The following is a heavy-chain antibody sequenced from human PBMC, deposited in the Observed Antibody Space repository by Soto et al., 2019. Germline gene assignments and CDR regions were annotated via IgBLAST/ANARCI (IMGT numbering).Heavy chain of an antibody. CDR2: ISAYNGNT. D-gene: IGHD6-13*01. Sequence: QVQLVQSGAEVKKPGASVKVSCKASGYTFTSYGISWVRQAPGQGLEWMGWISAYNGNTNYAQKLQGRVTMTTDTSTSTAHMELRSLRSDDTAVYYCARGRGIAAAGQKYGMDVWGQGTTVTVSS. CDR1: GYTFTSYG. CDR3: ARGRGIAAAGQKYGMDV. J-gene: IGHJ6*02. V-gene: IGHV1-18*01.